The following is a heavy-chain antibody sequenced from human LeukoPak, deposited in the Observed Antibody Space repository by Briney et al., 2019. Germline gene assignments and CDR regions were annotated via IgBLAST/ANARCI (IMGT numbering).Heavy chain of an antibody. V-gene: IGHV3-20*04. J-gene: IGHJ4*02. CDR2: INWNGGST. Sequence: GALRLSCAASGFTFDDYGMSWVRQAPGKGLEWVSGINWNGGSTGYADSVKGRFIISRDNAKDSLYLQMNSLRVEDTAVYYCLRGDRRDYWGQGTLVTVSS. CDR1: GFTFDDYG. CDR3: LRGDRRDY.